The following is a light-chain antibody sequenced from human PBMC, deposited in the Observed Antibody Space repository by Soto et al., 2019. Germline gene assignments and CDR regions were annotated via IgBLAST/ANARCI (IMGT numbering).Light chain of an antibody. CDR3: QQYYTVPQT. V-gene: IGKV4-1*01. Sequence: DIVMTQSPDSLAVSLGERATIDCQSSQSVLYSSNNKNYLAWFQQKPGQPPKLLIYWASTRESGVPDRISGSGSGTEFSLTISSLQAEDVAVYYCQQYYTVPQTFGPGTKVDIK. J-gene: IGKJ1*01. CDR2: WAS. CDR1: QSVLYSSNNKNY.